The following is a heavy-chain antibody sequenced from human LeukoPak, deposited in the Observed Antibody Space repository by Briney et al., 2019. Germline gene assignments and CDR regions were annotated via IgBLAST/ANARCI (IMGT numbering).Heavy chain of an antibody. V-gene: IGHV4-39*01. CDR1: GGSISTSNYY. CDR2: IFYSGST. D-gene: IGHD3-22*01. Sequence: PSETLSLTCTVSGGSISTSNYYWGWIRQPPGKGLEWIGNIFYSGSTYYSPSVKSRVTISLDTSRNQFSLRLTSVTAADTAVYYCARHAMIKVAFDSWGQGTLVTVSS. J-gene: IGHJ4*02. CDR3: ARHAMIKVAFDS.